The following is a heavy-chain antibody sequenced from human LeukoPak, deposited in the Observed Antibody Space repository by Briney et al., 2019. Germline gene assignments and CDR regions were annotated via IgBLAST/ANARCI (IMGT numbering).Heavy chain of an antibody. CDR2: IYYSGST. D-gene: IGHD1-7*01. Sequence: SETLSLTCTVSGGSISSYYWSWIRQPPGKGLEWIGYIYYSGSTNYNPSLKSRVTISIDTSKNQFSLKLSSVTAADTAVYYCAREAGNSLELTWFDPWGQGTLVTVSS. CDR1: GGSISSYY. J-gene: IGHJ5*02. CDR3: AREAGNSLELTWFDP. V-gene: IGHV4-59*01.